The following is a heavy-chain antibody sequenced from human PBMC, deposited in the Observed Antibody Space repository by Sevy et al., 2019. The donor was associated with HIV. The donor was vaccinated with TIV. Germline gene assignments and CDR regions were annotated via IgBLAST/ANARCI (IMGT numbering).Heavy chain of an antibody. CDR1: GGTFSNYG. CDR2: IIPIFGTP. CDR3: ATTGTTGTTSHFDS. Sequence: ASVKVSCKASGGTFSNYGFHWVRQAPGQGLEWMGGIIPIFGTPNYAQQFQGRVTITAAESTSTAYMKLSSPTSDYTADYYCATTGTTGTTSHFDSWGQGTLVTVSS. V-gene: IGHV1-69*13. J-gene: IGHJ4*02. D-gene: IGHD1-1*01.